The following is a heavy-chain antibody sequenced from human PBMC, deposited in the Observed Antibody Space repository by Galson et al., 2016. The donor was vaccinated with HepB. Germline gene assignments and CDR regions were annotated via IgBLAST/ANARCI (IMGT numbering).Heavy chain of an antibody. CDR1: GVPFSSYA. CDR2: ISGAGTA. J-gene: IGHJ4*02. Sequence: SLRLSCAASGVPFSSYAMSWVRQAPGKGLAWVSTISGAGTASYAYSAKGRFTISRDNSTNTLVLHMDSLRVEDTALYFCFRVPRYYAGYSSGVGDCWGQGTLLTVSS. CDR3: FRVPRYYAGYSSGVGDC. D-gene: IGHD2-15*01. V-gene: IGHV3-23*01.